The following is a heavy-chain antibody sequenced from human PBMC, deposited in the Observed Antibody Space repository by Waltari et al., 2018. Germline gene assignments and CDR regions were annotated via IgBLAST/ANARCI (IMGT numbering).Heavy chain of an antibody. V-gene: IGHV4-39*07. Sequence: QLQLQESGPGLVKPSETLSLTCTVSGGSISSSSYYWGWIRQPPGKGLEWIGSIYYSGSTDYNPALKSRGTISVDTSKNQFSLKLSSVTAADTAVYYCARDPSSSWYYFDYWGQGTLVTVSS. CDR2: IYYSGST. J-gene: IGHJ4*02. CDR1: GGSISSSSYY. D-gene: IGHD6-13*01. CDR3: ARDPSSSWYYFDY.